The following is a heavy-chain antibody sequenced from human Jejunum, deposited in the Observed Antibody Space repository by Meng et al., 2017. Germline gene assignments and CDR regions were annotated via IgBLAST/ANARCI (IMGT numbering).Heavy chain of an antibody. CDR2: IYTIGST. J-gene: IGHJ4*02. V-gene: IGHV4-4*07. CDR1: GGSISSYH. CDR3: ARGRGIAVAGIFDY. Sequence: GSLRLSCTVPGGSISSYHWSWIRQPAGKGLEWIGRIYTIGSTNYNPSLKSRVTMSVDTSKNQFSLKLSSVTAVDTAVYFCARGRGIAVAGIFDYWGQGTLVTVSS. D-gene: IGHD6-19*01.